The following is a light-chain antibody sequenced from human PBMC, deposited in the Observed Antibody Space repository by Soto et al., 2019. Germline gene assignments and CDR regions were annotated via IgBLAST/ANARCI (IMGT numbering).Light chain of an antibody. CDR1: QGISSF. Sequence: IQLTQTPSSLSASVVDRVTITCRASQGISSFLAWYQQKPGKAPKLLIYAASSLQSGVPSRFSGSGFGTDFTLTITSLQPEDFAPYYCQHSYSTPQTSGQGTKVDI. CDR3: QHSYSTPQT. J-gene: IGKJ1*01. V-gene: IGKV1-39*01. CDR2: AAS.